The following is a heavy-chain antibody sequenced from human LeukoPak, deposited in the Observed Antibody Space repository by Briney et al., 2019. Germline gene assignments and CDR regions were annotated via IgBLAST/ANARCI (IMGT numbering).Heavy chain of an antibody. D-gene: IGHD6-19*01. V-gene: IGHV3-23*01. CDR1: GFTFSSYA. J-gene: IGHJ4*02. Sequence: GGSLRLSCAASGFTFSSYAMSWVRQALGKGLEWVSAISGSGGSTYYADSVKGRFTISRDNSKNTLYLQMNSLRAEDTAVYYCAKDSLAYYSGRYGDYWGQGTLVTVSS. CDR2: ISGSGGST. CDR3: AKDSLAYYSGRYGDY.